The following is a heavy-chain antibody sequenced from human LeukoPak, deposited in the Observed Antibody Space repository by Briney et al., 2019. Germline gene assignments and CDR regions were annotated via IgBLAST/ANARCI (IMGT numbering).Heavy chain of an antibody. CDR1: GFTFSSYE. J-gene: IGHJ4*02. D-gene: IGHD4-17*01. V-gene: IGHV3-48*03. Sequence: GGSLRLSCAASGFTFSSYEMNWVRQAPGKGLEWVSDISSSGSTIYYADSVKGRFTISRDNAKNSLYLQMNSLRAEDTAVYYCARSPHDYGGYESFDYWGQGTLVTVSS. CDR3: ARSPHDYGGYESFDY. CDR2: ISSSGSTI.